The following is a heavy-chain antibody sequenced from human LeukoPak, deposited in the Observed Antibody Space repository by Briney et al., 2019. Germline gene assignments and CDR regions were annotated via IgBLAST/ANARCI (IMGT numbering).Heavy chain of an antibody. CDR1: GFTFDDYA. J-gene: IGHJ4*02. D-gene: IGHD4-17*01. Sequence: GRSLRLSCAASGFTFDDYAMHWVRQAPGKGLEWVSGISWNSGSIGYADSVKGRFTISRDNAKNSLYLQMNSLRAEDTALYYCAKDLGAGGAFNGDYFDYWGQGTLVTVSS. CDR3: AKDLGAGGAFNGDYFDY. CDR2: ISWNSGSI. V-gene: IGHV3-9*01.